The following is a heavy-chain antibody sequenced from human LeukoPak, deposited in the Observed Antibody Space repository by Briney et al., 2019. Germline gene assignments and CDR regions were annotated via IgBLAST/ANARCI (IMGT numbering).Heavy chain of an antibody. J-gene: IGHJ4*02. V-gene: IGHV3-33*01. Sequence: GGSLRLSCAASGFTFSSYGMHWVRQAPGKGLEWVAVIWYDGSNKYYADSVKGRFTISRDNSKNTLYLQMNSLRAEDTAVYYCAGDGSTVTAPFDYWGQGTLVTVSS. CDR1: GFTFSSYG. CDR2: IWYDGSNK. CDR3: AGDGSTVTAPFDY. D-gene: IGHD2-21*02.